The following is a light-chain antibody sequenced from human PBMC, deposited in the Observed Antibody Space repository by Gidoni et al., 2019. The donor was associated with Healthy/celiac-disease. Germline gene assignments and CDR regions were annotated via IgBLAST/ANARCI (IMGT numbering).Light chain of an antibody. Sequence: DMQMTQSPSTLSASEGDRVTITSRASQSISSWLAWYQQKPGKAPKLLIYDASSLASGVPARFSGSGSGTEFTLTISSLQPDDFATYYCQQYNSYSPTFGQGTKVEIK. V-gene: IGKV1-5*01. CDR2: DAS. CDR1: QSISSW. J-gene: IGKJ1*01. CDR3: QQYNSYSPT.